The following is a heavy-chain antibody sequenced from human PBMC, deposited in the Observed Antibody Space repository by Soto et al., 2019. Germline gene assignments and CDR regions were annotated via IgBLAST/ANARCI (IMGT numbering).Heavy chain of an antibody. CDR2: INAGNGNT. D-gene: IGHD3-16*02. CDR1: GYTFTGYA. CDR3: ARSAISPFGGLIGPFDY. J-gene: IGHJ4*02. V-gene: IGHV1-3*05. Sequence: QVQLVQSGAEEKKPGASVKVSCKASGYTFTGYAMHWVRQAPGQRLEWMAWINAGNGNTKYSQRFQGRVTITRDTSANTVYMELSSLRSEDTAVYYCARSAISPFGGLIGPFDYWGQGNLVTVSS.